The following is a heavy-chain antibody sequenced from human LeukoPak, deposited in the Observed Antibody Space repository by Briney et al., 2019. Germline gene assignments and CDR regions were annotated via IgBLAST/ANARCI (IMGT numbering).Heavy chain of an antibody. D-gene: IGHD3-10*01. CDR2: ISRSGNNI. CDR3: ARSYGDV. J-gene: IGHJ6*04. Sequence: PGGSLRLSCVGSGFIFSDYYMTWVRQAPGKGREWVADISRSGNNIYYAESVKGRFAISRDNVENSLYLHMSSLRAEDTASYSCARSYGDVWGKGTMVTVSS. CDR1: GFIFSDYY. V-gene: IGHV3-11*04.